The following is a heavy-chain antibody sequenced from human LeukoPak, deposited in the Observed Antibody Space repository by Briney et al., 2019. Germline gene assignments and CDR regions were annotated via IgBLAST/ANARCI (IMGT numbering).Heavy chain of an antibody. J-gene: IGHJ6*02. D-gene: IGHD3-9*01. V-gene: IGHV1-2*02. Sequence: ASVKVSCKASGYTFTGYYMHWVRQAPGQGLEWMGWINPNSGGTNYAQKFQGRVTMTRDTSISTAYMELSRLRSDDTAVYYCARVNILTGLYYYYGMDVWGQGTTVTVSS. CDR1: GYTFTGYY. CDR3: ARVNILTGLYYYYGMDV. CDR2: INPNSGGT.